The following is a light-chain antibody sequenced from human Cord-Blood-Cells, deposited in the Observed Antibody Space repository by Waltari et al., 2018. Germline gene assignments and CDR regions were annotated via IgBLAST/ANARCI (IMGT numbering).Light chain of an antibody. J-gene: IGLJ3*02. Sequence: QSALTQPASVSGSPGQSLTISCTGTSSDVVGYNYVSWYQQHPGKAPKLMIYDVSNRPSGVSNRLSGSKSGNTASLTISGLQAEDEADYYCSSYTSSSTPVFGGGTKLTVL. CDR3: SSYTSSSTPV. CDR2: DVS. CDR1: SSDVVGYNY. V-gene: IGLV2-14*01.